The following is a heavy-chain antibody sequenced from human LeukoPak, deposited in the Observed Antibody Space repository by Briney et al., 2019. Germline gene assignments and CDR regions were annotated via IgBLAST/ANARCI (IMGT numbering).Heavy chain of an antibody. CDR1: GFTFSSYG. Sequence: GGSLRLSCAASGFTFSSYGMYWVRQAPGKGLEWVAVISFDGSNKYYADSVRGRFTISRDNSKNILYLQMNRLRAEDTAVYYCAKPREFFKSFFDYWGQGTLVTVSS. CDR3: AKPREFFKSFFDY. J-gene: IGHJ4*02. V-gene: IGHV3-30*18. D-gene: IGHD3-10*01. CDR2: ISFDGSNK.